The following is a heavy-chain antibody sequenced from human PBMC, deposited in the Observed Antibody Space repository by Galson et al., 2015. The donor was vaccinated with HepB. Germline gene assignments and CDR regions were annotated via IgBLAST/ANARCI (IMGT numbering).Heavy chain of an antibody. D-gene: IGHD3-10*01. CDR3: ARDHVVRGALNAFDI. J-gene: IGHJ3*02. Sequence: SLRLSCAASGFTVSSNYMSWVRQAPGKGLEWVSVIYSGGSTYYADSVKGRFTISRDNSKNTLYLQMNSLRAEDTAVYYCARDHVVRGALNAFDIWGQGTMVTVSS. CDR2: IYSGGST. V-gene: IGHV3-66*01. CDR1: GFTVSSNY.